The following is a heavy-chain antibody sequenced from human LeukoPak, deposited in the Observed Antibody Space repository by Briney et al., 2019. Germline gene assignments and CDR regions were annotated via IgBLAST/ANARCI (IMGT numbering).Heavy chain of an antibody. Sequence: SVKVSCKASGGTFSSYAISWVRQAPGQGLECMGRIIPILGIANYAQKFQGRVTITADKSTSTAYMELSSLRSEDTAVYYCARATGIVGAKKRLGYFDLWGRGTLVTVSS. CDR1: GGTFSSYA. CDR2: IIPILGIA. V-gene: IGHV1-69*04. J-gene: IGHJ2*01. CDR3: ARATGIVGAKKRLGYFDL. D-gene: IGHD1-26*01.